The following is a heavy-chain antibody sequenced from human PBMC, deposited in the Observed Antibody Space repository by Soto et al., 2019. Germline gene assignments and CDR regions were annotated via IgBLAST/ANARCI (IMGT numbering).Heavy chain of an antibody. V-gene: IGHV1-18*01. CDR1: GYTFTSYG. CDR2: ISAYNGNT. D-gene: IGHD2-15*01. CDR3: ASAGVAANYCYYCGIDV. Sequence: ASVKVSCKASGYTFTSYGISWVRQAPGQGLEWMGWISAYNGNTNYAQKLQGRVTMTTDTSTSTAYMELRSLRSDDTAVYYCASAGVAANYCYYCGIDVWGQGTPVTVSS. J-gene: IGHJ6*02.